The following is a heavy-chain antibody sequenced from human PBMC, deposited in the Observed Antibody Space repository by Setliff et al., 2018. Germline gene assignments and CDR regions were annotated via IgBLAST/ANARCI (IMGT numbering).Heavy chain of an antibody. D-gene: IGHD7-27*01. CDR1: GFTFSNYA. Sequence: GGSLRLSCAASGFTFSNYAMSWVRQAPGKGLEWVSAISGSGDRTYYADSVKGRFTISRDNSKNTLYQQMNSLRAEDTAVYYCAISLLGSPSHFDVWGQGTKVTVSS. CDR3: AISLLGSPSHFDV. V-gene: IGHV3-23*01. J-gene: IGHJ3*01. CDR2: ISGSGDRT.